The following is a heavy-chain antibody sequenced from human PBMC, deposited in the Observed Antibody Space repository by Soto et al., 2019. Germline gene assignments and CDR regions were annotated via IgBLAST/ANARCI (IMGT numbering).Heavy chain of an antibody. Sequence: SETLSLTCAVYGRSFSGYYWSWIRQPPGKGLEWIGEINHSGSTNYNPSLKSRVTISVDTSKNQFSLKLSSVTAADTAVYYCAREQRSATKTTYNWFDPWGQGTLVTVSS. J-gene: IGHJ5*02. CDR2: INHSGST. CDR3: AREQRSATKTTYNWFDP. V-gene: IGHV4-34*01. CDR1: GRSFSGYY. D-gene: IGHD1-26*01.